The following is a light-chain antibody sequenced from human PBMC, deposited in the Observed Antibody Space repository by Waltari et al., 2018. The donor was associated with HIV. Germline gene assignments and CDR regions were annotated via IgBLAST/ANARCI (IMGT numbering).Light chain of an antibody. CDR1: SSNIGAGYD. V-gene: IGLV1-40*01. CDR3: QSHDRSLSGPWV. Sequence: QSVLTQPPSVSGAPGQTVTISCDGSSSNIGAGYDVQWYKQVPGTSHKLVNYSNIYRPSGLPYRFSASKSGTSASLAITGLQAEDEAHYYCQSHDRSLSGPWVFGGGTKLTVL. CDR2: SNI. J-gene: IGLJ3*02.